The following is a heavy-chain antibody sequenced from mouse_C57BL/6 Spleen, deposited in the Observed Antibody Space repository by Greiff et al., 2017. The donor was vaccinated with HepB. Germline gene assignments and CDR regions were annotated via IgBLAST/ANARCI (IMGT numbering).Heavy chain of an antibody. CDR1: GYTFTDYY. Sequence: VQLQQSGPELVKPGASVKISCKASGYTFTDYYMNWVKQSHGKSLEWIGDINPNNGGTSYNQKFKGKATLTVDKSSSTAYMELRSLTSEDSAVYYCASGANWDVWYFDVWGTGTTVTVSS. D-gene: IGHD4-1*01. CDR3: ASGANWDVWYFDV. CDR2: INPNNGGT. J-gene: IGHJ1*03. V-gene: IGHV1-26*01.